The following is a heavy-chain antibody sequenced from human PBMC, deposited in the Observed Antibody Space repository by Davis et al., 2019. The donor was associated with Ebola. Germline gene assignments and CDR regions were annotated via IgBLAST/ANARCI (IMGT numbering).Heavy chain of an antibody. V-gene: IGHV3-23*01. CDR1: GFTFSSYA. CDR2: ISGSGGST. D-gene: IGHD6-6*01. CDR3: AKSQLFQRYYYYGMDV. J-gene: IGHJ6*04. Sequence: GESLKISCAASGFTFSSYAMSWVRQAPGKGLEWVSAISGSGGSTYYADSVKCRFTISRDNSKTTPDLQMNSLRAEDTAVYYCAKSQLFQRYYYYGMDVWGKGTTVTVSS.